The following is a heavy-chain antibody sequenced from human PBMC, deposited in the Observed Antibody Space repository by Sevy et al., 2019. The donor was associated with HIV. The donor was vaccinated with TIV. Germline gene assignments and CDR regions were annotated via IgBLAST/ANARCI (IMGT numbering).Heavy chain of an antibody. CDR1: GFTFSSYS. CDR3: ARVRGLWSYYYYGMDV. Sequence: GWSLRLSCAASGFTFSSYSMNWVRQAPGKGLEWVSYISSSSSTIYYADSVKGRFTISRDNAKNSLYLQMNSLRDEDTAVYYCARVRGLWSYYYYGMDVWGQGTTVTVSS. V-gene: IGHV3-48*02. J-gene: IGHJ6*02. D-gene: IGHD3-3*01. CDR2: ISSSSSTI.